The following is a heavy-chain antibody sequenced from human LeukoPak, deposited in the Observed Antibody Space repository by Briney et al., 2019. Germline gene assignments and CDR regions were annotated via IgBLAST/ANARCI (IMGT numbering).Heavy chain of an antibody. CDR2: MLYDGNNK. V-gene: IGHV3-30*18. Sequence: GRSLRLSCAASGFTFSTYGMHWVRQAPGKGLEWVALMLYDGNNKYYADSVKGRFTISRDNSKNTLYLQMNSLRAEDTAVYYCAKGLSYDSSGYYYLNYWGQGTLVTVSS. CDR3: AKGLSYDSSGYYYLNY. CDR1: GFTFSTYG. J-gene: IGHJ4*02. D-gene: IGHD3-22*01.